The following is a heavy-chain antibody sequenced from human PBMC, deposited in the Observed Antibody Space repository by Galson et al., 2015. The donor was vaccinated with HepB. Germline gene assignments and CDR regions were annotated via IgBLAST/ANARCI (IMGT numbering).Heavy chain of an antibody. CDR3: ARPPIFLSTPNWFES. V-gene: IGHV3-23*01. CDR2: IGSSGTDT. CDR1: GFTFSTFA. J-gene: IGHJ5*01. D-gene: IGHD5/OR15-5a*01. Sequence: SLRLSCAASGFTFSTFAMTWVRQAPGKGLEWVSTIGSSGTDTFYADSVRGRFIISRDNSKNTLYLQMHSLRADDTAVYYCARPPIFLSTPNWFESWGQGALVTVSS.